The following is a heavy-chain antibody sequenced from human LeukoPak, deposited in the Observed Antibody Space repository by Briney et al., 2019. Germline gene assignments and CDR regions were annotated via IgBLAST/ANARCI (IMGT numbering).Heavy chain of an antibody. CDR2: INHSGST. CDR1: GGSFSGYY. Sequence: SETLSLTCAVYGGSFSGYYWSWIRQPPGKGLEWIGEINHSGSTNYNPSLKSRVTISVDTSKNQFSLKLSPVTAADTAVYYCARALDLGATKWFDPWGQGTLVTVSS. D-gene: IGHD1-26*01. J-gene: IGHJ5*02. V-gene: IGHV4-34*01. CDR3: ARALDLGATKWFDP.